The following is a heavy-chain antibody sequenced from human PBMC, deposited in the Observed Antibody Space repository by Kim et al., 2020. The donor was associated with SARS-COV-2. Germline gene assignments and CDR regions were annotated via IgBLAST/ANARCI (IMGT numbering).Heavy chain of an antibody. Sequence: SETLSLTCTVSGGSISSSSYYWGWIRQPPGKGLEWIGSIYYSGSTYYNPSLKSRVTISVDTSKNQFSLKLSSVTAADTAVYYCARRDSSGWYGRINWFDPWGQGTLVTVSS. J-gene: IGHJ5*02. V-gene: IGHV4-39*01. CDR3: ARRDSSGWYGRINWFDP. CDR1: GGSISSSSYY. CDR2: IYYSGST. D-gene: IGHD6-19*01.